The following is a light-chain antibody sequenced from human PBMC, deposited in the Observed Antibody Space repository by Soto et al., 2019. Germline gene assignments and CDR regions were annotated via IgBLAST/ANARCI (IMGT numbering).Light chain of an antibody. J-gene: IGLJ3*02. CDR2: NNN. CDR1: SSNIGADFD. CDR3: QSHDNTLITSWV. V-gene: IGLV1-40*01. Sequence: QSVLTQPPSVSGAPGQRVTISCTGTSSNIGADFDVHWYQRLPGTAPKLLIYNNNIRPSGVPDRFSGSKSGTSASLAITGLQAEDEADYFCQSHDNTLITSWVFGRGTKVTVL.